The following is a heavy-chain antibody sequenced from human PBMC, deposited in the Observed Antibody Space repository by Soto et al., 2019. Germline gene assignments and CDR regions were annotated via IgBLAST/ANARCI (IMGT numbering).Heavy chain of an antibody. J-gene: IGHJ6*02. CDR1: GFTFSSYE. Sequence: EVQLVESGGGLVQPGGSLRLSCAASGFTFSSYEMNWVRQAPGKGLEWVSYISSSGSTIYYADSVKGRFTISRDNAKNSLYLQRNGLRAEDTAVYYCARVRIVVVTTYPGDYYGMDVWGQGTTVTVS. V-gene: IGHV3-48*03. D-gene: IGHD2-21*02. CDR2: ISSSGSTI. CDR3: ARVRIVVVTTYPGDYYGMDV.